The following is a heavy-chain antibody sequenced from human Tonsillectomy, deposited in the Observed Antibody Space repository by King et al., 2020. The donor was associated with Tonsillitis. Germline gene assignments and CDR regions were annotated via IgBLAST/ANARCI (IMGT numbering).Heavy chain of an antibody. CDR3: AKGSELATIRGPFDY. J-gene: IGHJ4*02. D-gene: IGHD5-12*01. CDR1: GFTFSSYA. CDR2: ISGSGGST. Sequence: VQLVESGGGLVQPGGSLRLSCAASGFTFSSYAMSWVRQAPEKGLEWVSAISGSGGSTYYADSVKGRFTISRDNSKNKLYLQMNSLRNVDTAVYYCAKGSELATIRGPFDYWGQGTLVTVSS. V-gene: IGHV3-23*04.